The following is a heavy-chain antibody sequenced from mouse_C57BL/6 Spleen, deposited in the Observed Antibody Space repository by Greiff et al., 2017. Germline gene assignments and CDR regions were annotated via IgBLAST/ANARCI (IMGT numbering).Heavy chain of an antibody. CDR1: GYTFTSYW. V-gene: IGHV1-69*01. Sequence: QVQLQQPGAELVMPGASVKLSCKASGYTFTSYWMHWVKQRPGQGLEWIGEIDPSASYPNYNQKFKGKSTLTVDKSSSTAYMQLSSLTSEDSAVYYCARGDDFDYWGQGTTLTVSA. J-gene: IGHJ2*01. CDR2: IDPSASYP. D-gene: IGHD2-13*01. CDR3: ARGDDFDY.